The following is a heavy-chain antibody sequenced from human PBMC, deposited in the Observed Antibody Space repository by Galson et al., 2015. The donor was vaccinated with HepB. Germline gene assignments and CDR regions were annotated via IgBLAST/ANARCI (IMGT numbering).Heavy chain of an antibody. CDR2: MYHSGNT. V-gene: IGHV4-4*02. D-gene: IGHD3-3*01. CDR1: GGSISSSNW. CDR3: ARESLRDYGSWSGYWPGYFDP. J-gene: IGHJ4*02. Sequence: ETLSLTCVVSGGSISSSNWWSWVRQPPGKGLEWIGEMYHSGNTNYNPSLKSRVTILVDKSKNQFSLKLNSVTVADTAVYYCARESLRDYGSWSGYWPGYFDPWGQGTLVIVSS.